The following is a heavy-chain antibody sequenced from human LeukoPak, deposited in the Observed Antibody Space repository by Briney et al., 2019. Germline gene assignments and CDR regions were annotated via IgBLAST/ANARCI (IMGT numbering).Heavy chain of an antibody. CDR2: ISYSGST. CDR1: VGSISSYY. Sequence: SETLSLTCTVSVGSISSYYWSWIRQPPGKGLEWIAYISYSGSTNYNPSLKSRVTMSVNTSKNQFSLRLSSVTAADTAVYFCARAAVTGTPLSFDYWGQGTLVTVSS. CDR3: ARAAVTGTPLSFDY. J-gene: IGHJ4*02. V-gene: IGHV4-59*01. D-gene: IGHD6-19*01.